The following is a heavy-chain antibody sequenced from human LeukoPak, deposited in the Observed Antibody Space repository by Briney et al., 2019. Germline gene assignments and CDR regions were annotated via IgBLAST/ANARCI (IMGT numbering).Heavy chain of an antibody. J-gene: IGHJ4*02. V-gene: IGHV5-51*01. CDR3: ARHLKAFIAARHGGFFDY. D-gene: IGHD6-6*01. CDR2: IYPGDSDT. Sequence: PGESLKISCKGSGYSFTSYWIGWVRQMPGKGLEWMGIIYPGDSDTRYSPSFQGQVTISADKSISTAYLQWSSLKASDTAMYYCARHLKAFIAARHGGFFDYWGQGTLVTVSS. CDR1: GYSFTSYW.